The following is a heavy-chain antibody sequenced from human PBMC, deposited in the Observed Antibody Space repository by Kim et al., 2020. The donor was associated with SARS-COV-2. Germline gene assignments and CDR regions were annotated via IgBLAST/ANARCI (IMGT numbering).Heavy chain of an antibody. V-gene: IGHV3-53*01. CDR3: ARDKGGIFGVYGMDV. CDR2: IYSGGST. D-gene: IGHD3-3*01. CDR1: GFTVSSNY. J-gene: IGHJ6*02. Sequence: GGSLRLSCAASGFTVSSNYMSWVRQAPGKGLEWVSVIYSGGSTYYADSVKGRFTISRDNSKNTLYLQMNSLRAEDTAVYYCARDKGGIFGVYGMDVWGQGTTVTVSS.